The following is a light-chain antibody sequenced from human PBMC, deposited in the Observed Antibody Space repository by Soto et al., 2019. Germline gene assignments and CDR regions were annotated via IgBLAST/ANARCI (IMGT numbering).Light chain of an antibody. J-gene: IGKJ2*01. CDR2: RTS. Sequence: DIQMSQSPSSLSASVGDRITITCRASQRLGDYLNWYQQKPGMAPKLLIYRTSTVQSGIPSRFSGSGSGTQFTLTISGLRPEDFATYFCQQGQATPYTCGQGTILDIK. V-gene: IGKV1-39*01. CDR3: QQGQATPYT. CDR1: QRLGDY.